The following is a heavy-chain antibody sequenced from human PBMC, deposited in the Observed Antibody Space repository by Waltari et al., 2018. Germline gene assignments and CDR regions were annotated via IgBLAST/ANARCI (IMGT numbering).Heavy chain of an antibody. J-gene: IGHJ4*02. CDR2: INPNNGDT. CDR1: GYSFNDYY. V-gene: IGHV1-2*06. D-gene: IGHD3-22*01. Sequence: QVQLVQSGAEVKKPGASVKVSCKASGYSFNDYYIYWVRQAPGQGLAWMGRINPNNGDTASAQRFQGSVTMTRDTSISTAYMELSSLTSDDTAVYYCATTGDLYYENSRYGLLGYWGQGTRVTVSS. CDR3: ATTGDLYYENSRYGLLGY.